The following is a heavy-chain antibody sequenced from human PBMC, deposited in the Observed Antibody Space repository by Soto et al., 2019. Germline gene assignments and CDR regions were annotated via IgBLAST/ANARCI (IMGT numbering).Heavy chain of an antibody. CDR2: IHYSGST. CDR1: DGSISSGGYC. CDR3: ARHSSSWASTYYGMAV. Sequence: SQTQSLTWSVSDGSISSGGYCCIWIRQQPGKVLVWFGYIHYSGSTYYNPSLKSRITISVDTSKNPFSLKLSSVTAADTAVYYCARHSSSWASTYYGMAVWGQGTTVTVSS. V-gene: IGHV4-30-2*03. J-gene: IGHJ6*02. D-gene: IGHD6-13*01.